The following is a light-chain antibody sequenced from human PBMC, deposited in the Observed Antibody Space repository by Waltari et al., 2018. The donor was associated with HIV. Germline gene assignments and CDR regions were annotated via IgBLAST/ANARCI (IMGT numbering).Light chain of an antibody. CDR3: CSYTSGSTHV. CDR1: RSDIGDYNY. V-gene: IGLV2-14*03. CDR2: DVK. J-gene: IGLJ1*01. Sequence: QSALTQPASLSGSTGQAITISCSGFRSDIGDYNYVSWYQQYQGKVPKLIIYDVKYRPSGVSNRFSGSKSDSAAFLNISGLQTEDEAVYHCCSYTSGSTHVFGTGTEVTVL.